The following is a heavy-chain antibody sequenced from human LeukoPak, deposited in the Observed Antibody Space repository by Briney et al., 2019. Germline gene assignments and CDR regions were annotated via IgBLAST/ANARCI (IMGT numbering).Heavy chain of an antibody. V-gene: IGHV3-23*01. CDR3: AKDSSRYYFEY. Sequence: TGGSLRLSCAASGFTFGSYAMSWVRQAPGKGLECVSIISGGGGIIYYADSVKGRFTISRDNSRNTLYLQMNSLRVEDTAVYFCAKDSSRYYFEYWGHGTLVTVSS. J-gene: IGHJ4*01. CDR1: GFTFGSYA. CDR2: ISGGGGII. D-gene: IGHD6-6*01.